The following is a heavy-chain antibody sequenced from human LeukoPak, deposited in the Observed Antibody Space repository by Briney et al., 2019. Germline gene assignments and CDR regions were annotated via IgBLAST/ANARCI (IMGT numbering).Heavy chain of an antibody. D-gene: IGHD6-13*01. CDR1: GDTFSNYD. J-gene: IGHJ4*02. V-gene: IGHV1-69*05. Sequence: ASVKVSCKASGDTFSNYDVTWVRQAPGQGLEWMGRIIPVFDTAKYAQNFQGRVTMTTDESLSTAYMELYSLRSEDTAVYYCALSAEKQLVYFDFWGQGTLVTVSS. CDR2: IIPVFDTA. CDR3: ALSAEKQLVYFDF.